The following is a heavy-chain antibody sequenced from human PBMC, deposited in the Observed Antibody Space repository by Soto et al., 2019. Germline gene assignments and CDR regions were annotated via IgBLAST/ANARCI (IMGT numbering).Heavy chain of an antibody. CDR2: ISGSGFKK. CDR1: GFIFENFG. J-gene: IGHJ5*02. V-gene: IGHV3-23*01. Sequence: GESLKIACAASGFIFENFGMSWVRQAPGKGLEWISSISGSGFKKYYADSVKGRFTISRDNSKSTVYLELNNLSAEDTAVYHCAKNQGVELVPLATVDWFDPWGQGSVVTVSS. CDR3: AKNQGVELVPLATVDWFDP. D-gene: IGHD1-26*01.